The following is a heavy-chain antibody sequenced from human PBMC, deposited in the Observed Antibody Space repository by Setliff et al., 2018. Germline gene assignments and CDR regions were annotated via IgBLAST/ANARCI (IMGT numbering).Heavy chain of an antibody. CDR3: ARDIATGGYTYGFFY. V-gene: IGHV1-18*01. Sequence: ASVKVSCKASGYTFTSYGISWVRQAPGQGLEWMGWISGYNGNTNYAQKIQGRVTMTTDTSTSTAYMGVRSLRSDDTAVYYCARDIATGGYTYGFFYWGQGTMVTVSS. CDR2: ISGYNGNT. J-gene: IGHJ4*02. D-gene: IGHD5-18*01. CDR1: GYTFTSYG.